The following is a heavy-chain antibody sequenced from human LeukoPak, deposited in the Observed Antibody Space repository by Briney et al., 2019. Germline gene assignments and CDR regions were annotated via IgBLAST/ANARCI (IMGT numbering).Heavy chain of an antibody. CDR3: ARAVSGSYFTPMSY. CDR2: INPNSGGT. CDR1: GYTFTGYY. J-gene: IGHJ4*02. Sequence: GASVKVSCKASGYTFTGYYMHWVRQAPGQGLEWMGWINPNSGGTNYAQKFQGRVTMTWDTSISTAYMELSSLRSDDTAVYYCARAVSGSYFTPMSYWGQGTLVTVSS. D-gene: IGHD1-26*01. V-gene: IGHV1-2*02.